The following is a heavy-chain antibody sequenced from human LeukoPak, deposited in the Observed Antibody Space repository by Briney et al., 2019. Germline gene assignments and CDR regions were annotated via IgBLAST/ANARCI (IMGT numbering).Heavy chain of an antibody. J-gene: IGHJ4*02. V-gene: IGHV4-30-4*01. D-gene: IGHD6-19*01. CDR2: IYYSGST. CDR3: ARHQRSSGWEYYFDY. CDR1: GGSISSGDYY. Sequence: PSETLSLTCTVSGGSISSGDYYWSWIRQPPGKGLEWIGYIYYSGSTYYNPSLKSRVTISVDTSKNQFSLKLSSVTAADTAVYYCARHQRSSGWEYYFDYWGQGTLVTVSS.